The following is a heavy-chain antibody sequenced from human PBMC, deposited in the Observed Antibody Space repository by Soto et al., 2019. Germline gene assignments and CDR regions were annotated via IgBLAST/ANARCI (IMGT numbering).Heavy chain of an antibody. CDR3: ARVNVTLDL. D-gene: IGHD2-21*02. CDR1: GGSINTYNLF. CDR2: IHYGGNA. J-gene: IGHJ4*02. Sequence: QLQLQESGPGLVGPSETLSLTCTVSGGSINTYNLFRAWVRQPPGKGLEWIASIHYGGNAYYSPSLTTRVTISRVTSKNRVSLELRSVTAADTAVYYCARVNVTLDLWGQGTLVTVSS. V-gene: IGHV4-39*01.